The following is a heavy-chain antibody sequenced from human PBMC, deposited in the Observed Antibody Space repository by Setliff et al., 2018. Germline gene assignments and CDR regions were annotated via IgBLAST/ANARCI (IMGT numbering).Heavy chain of an antibody. J-gene: IGHJ6*03. Sequence: GGSLRLSCAASGFTFSSLWMSWVRQAPGRGLEWVANINQDGSAKYYVDSVRGRFTISRDNAKNSLYLQMNSLRAEDTAVYFCASIDWGENFYNMDVWGKGTTVTVSS. CDR3: ASIDWGENFYNMDV. CDR1: GFTFSSLW. CDR2: INQDGSAK. V-gene: IGHV3-7*01. D-gene: IGHD7-27*01.